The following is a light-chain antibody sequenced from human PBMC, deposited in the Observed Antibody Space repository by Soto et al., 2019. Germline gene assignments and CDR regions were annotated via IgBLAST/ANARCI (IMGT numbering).Light chain of an antibody. CDR3: QQYNNWWT. V-gene: IGKV3-15*01. J-gene: IGKJ1*01. CDR2: GAS. Sequence: EIVMTQSPATLSVSPGERATLSCRASQSVNNNLAWYQQKPGQAPRLLIYGASTRATGMPARFSGSGSGTEFTLTISRLQSEDFSVYYCQQYNNWWTFGQGTKVEIK. CDR1: QSVNNN.